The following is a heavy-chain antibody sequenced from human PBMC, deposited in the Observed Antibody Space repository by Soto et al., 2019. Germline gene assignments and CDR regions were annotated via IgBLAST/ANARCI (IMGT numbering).Heavy chain of an antibody. D-gene: IGHD5-18*01. CDR1: GGSISSYY. Sequence: PSETLSLTCTVSGGSISSYYWSWIRQPAGKGLEWIGRIYTSGSTNYNPSLKSRVTMSVDTSKNQFSLKLSSVTAADTAVYYCARDSLSYGIRAYYFDYWGRGTLVTVSS. V-gene: IGHV4-4*07. CDR2: IYTSGST. CDR3: ARDSLSYGIRAYYFDY. J-gene: IGHJ4*02.